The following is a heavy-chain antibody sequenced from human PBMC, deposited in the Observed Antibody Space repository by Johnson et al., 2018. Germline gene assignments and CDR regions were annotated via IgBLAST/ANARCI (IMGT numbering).Heavy chain of an antibody. Sequence: WMGGIIPIFTTANYAQKFQGRVTITADQSTSTAYMQMSSLRSEDTAVYYCARGDSVTLFGEVIMGAFDIWGQGTMVTVSS. J-gene: IGHJ3*02. CDR2: IIPIFTTA. CDR3: ARGDSVTLFGEVIMGAFDI. V-gene: IGHV1-69*01. D-gene: IGHD3-3*01.